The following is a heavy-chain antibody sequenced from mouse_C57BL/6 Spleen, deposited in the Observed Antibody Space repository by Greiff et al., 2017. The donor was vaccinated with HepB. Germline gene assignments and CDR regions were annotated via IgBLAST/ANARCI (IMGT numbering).Heavy chain of an antibody. D-gene: IGHD2-4*01. Sequence: QVQLQQPGAELVKPGASVKLSCKASGYTFTSYWMQWVKQRPGQGLEWIGEIDPSDSYTNYNQKFKGKATLTVDTSSSTAYMQLSSLTSEDSAVYYCARGDYDYDGDYWGQGTTLTVSS. J-gene: IGHJ2*01. CDR2: IDPSDSYT. V-gene: IGHV1-50*01. CDR3: ARGDYDYDGDY. CDR1: GYTFTSYW.